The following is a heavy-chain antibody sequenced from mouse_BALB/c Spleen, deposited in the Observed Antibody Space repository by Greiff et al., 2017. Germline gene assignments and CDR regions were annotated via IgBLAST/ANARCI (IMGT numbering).Heavy chain of an antibody. CDR1: GFNIKDTY. Sequence: VQLQQSGAELVKPGASVKLSCTASGFNIKDTYMHWVKQRPEQGLEWIGRIDPANGNTKYDPKFQGKATITADTSSNTAYLQLSSLTSEDTAVYYCARGYYYGSSYAWFADWGQGTLVTVSA. V-gene: IGHV14-3*02. CDR3: ARGYYYGSSYAWFAD. CDR2: IDPANGNT. D-gene: IGHD1-1*01. J-gene: IGHJ3*01.